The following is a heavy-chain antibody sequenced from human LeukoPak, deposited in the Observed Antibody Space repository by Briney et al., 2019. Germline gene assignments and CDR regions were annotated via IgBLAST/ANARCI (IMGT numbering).Heavy chain of an antibody. J-gene: IGHJ6*03. D-gene: IGHD3-10*01. V-gene: IGHV3-20*04. CDR1: GFTFDDYG. CDR2: INWNGGST. CDR3: ARAMVSYYYYYMDV. Sequence: RPGGSLRLSCAASGFTFDDYGMSWVRQAPGKGLEWVSGINWNGGSTGYAGSVKGRFTISRDNAKNSLYLQMNSLRAEDTALYYCARAMVSYYYYYMDVWGKGTTVTVSS.